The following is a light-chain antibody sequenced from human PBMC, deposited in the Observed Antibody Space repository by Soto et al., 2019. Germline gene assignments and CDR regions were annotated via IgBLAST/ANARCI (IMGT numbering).Light chain of an antibody. J-gene: IGKJ4*01. V-gene: IGKV3-11*01. Sequence: EIVLTQSPATLSLSPGERATISRRASQSINNYLAWYQPKPCQAPRLLIYGTSNRATGIPARFSGSGSGTDFTLTISSLEPEDFALYYCQQRSDWPTLTFGGGTKVDIK. CDR1: QSINNY. CDR2: GTS. CDR3: QQRSDWPTLT.